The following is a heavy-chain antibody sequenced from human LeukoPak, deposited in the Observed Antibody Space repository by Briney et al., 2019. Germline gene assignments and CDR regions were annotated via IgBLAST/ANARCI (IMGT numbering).Heavy chain of an antibody. V-gene: IGHV3-23*01. Sequence: GGSLRLSCAASGFTFSSYAMSWVRQAPGKGLEWVSAISGSGGSTYYADSVKGRFTISRDNSKNTLYLQMNSLRAEDTAVYYCAKGALLYYYDSSGYYSDAFDIWGQGTMVTVSS. CDR3: AKGALLYYYDSSGYYSDAFDI. J-gene: IGHJ3*02. D-gene: IGHD3-22*01. CDR1: GFTFSSYA. CDR2: ISGSGGST.